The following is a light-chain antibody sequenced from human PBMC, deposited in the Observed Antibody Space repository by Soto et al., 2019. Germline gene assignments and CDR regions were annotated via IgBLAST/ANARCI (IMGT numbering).Light chain of an antibody. CDR2: DAY. CDR1: QSFRGL. V-gene: IGKV3-11*01. J-gene: IGKJ5*01. CDR3: QQRHMWPIT. Sequence: EVLLTQSPVTLSLSPGEIATLSCRAIQSFRGLLAWYQQKPGQAPRLLIYDAYNRATGIPPRFSGSGSGTDFTLTISSLEPEDSAVYYCQQRHMWPITFGQGTRLEIK.